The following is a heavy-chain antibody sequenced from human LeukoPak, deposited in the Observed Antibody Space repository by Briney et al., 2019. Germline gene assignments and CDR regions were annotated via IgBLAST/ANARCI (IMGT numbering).Heavy chain of an antibody. D-gene: IGHD4-23*01. CDR3: ARDHSVEDRAWWFDP. CDR2: INPSGTTT. J-gene: IGHJ5*02. Sequence: EASVKVSCKASGYTFTSYGISWVRQAPGQGLEWMAVINPSGTTTTYARKFQGRLTLTRDMSTTTDYMELSSLTSEDTAMYYCARDHSVEDRAWWFDPWGQGTLVTVSS. V-gene: IGHV1-46*01. CDR1: GYTFTSYG.